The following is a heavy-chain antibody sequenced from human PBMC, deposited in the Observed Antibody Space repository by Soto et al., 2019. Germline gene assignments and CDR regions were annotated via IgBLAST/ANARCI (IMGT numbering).Heavy chain of an antibody. CDR1: GGSFSGYY. Sequence: PSETLSLTCSVYGGSFSGYYWSWIRQPPGKGLEWIGEINHSGSTNYNPSLKSRVTISVDTSKNQISLKLSSVTAADTEMYNCARGWKGIPPGSLYYYYMDVWGKGTTVT. J-gene: IGHJ6*03. D-gene: IGHD1-1*01. CDR2: INHSGST. CDR3: ARGWKGIPPGSLYYYYMDV. V-gene: IGHV4-34*01.